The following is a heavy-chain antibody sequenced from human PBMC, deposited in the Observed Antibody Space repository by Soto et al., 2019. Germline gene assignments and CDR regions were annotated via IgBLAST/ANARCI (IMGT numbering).Heavy chain of an antibody. CDR2: INHSGST. CDR3: ARGMYYYDSSGYYYFDY. Sequence: QVQLQQWDAGLLKPSETLSLTCAVYGGPFSGYYWSWIRQPPGKGLEWIGEINHSGSTNYNPSLKSRVTISVDTSKNQFSLKLSSVTAADTAVYYCARGMYYYDSSGYYYFDYWGQGTLVTVSS. CDR1: GGPFSGYY. V-gene: IGHV4-34*01. D-gene: IGHD3-22*01. J-gene: IGHJ4*02.